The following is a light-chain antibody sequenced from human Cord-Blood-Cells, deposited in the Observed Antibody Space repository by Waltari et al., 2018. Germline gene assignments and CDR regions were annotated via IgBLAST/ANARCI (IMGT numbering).Light chain of an antibody. V-gene: IGKV1-33*01. CDR1: QDISNY. CDR2: DAS. CDR3: QQYDNLLFT. Sequence: DIQMTQSPSSLSASVGDRVTITCQASQDISNYLNWYQQKPGKAPKLLIYDASNLETGVPSRFSGSGSGTDFTFTISSLQPEDIATYYYQQYDNLLFTFGGGTKVEIK. J-gene: IGKJ4*01.